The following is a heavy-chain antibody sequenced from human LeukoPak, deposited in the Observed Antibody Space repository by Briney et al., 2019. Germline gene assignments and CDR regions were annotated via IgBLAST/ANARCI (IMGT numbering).Heavy chain of an antibody. J-gene: IGHJ3*01. V-gene: IGHV3-13*01. Sequence: GGSLRLSCAASGFTFSNYDMHWVRLTRGGGLEWVSGIGTLADTFYPDSAKGRFTISRDNAKNSLYLQMNSLRADDTAVYYCVRDQTIDSRAGPSDPFDVWGQGTMVTVSS. CDR1: GFTFSNYD. D-gene: IGHD3-3*01. CDR2: IGTLADT. CDR3: VRDQTIDSRAGPSDPFDV.